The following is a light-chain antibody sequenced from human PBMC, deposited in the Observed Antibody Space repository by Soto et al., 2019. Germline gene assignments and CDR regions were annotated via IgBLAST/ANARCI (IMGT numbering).Light chain of an antibody. V-gene: IGKV1-39*01. CDR3: QQSYSTPLT. CDR2: AAS. J-gene: IGKJ4*01. Sequence: DIQMTQSPSSLSASVGARVTITCRASQSISSYLNWYQQKPGKAPKLLIYAASSLQSGVPSRFSGSGSGTDFTLTISSLQPEDFATYYCQQSYSTPLTFGGGTKVEI. CDR1: QSISSY.